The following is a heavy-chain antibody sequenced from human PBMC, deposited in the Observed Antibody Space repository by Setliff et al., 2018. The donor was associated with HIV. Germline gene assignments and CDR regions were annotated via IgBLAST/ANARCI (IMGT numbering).Heavy chain of an antibody. D-gene: IGHD6-19*01. V-gene: IGHV4-34*01. CDR3: ARVGRDRLVTSGLYFDL. CDR2: ISHGGTT. Sequence: SETLSLTCRVSGGSFIGYHWSWVRHSPEKGLQWIGEISHGGTTKYNPSPKSLFGMSADTSKSEFSLKMTSVTAADTAVYYCARVGRDRLVTSGLYFDLWGRGTLVTVSS. J-gene: IGHJ2*01. CDR1: GGSFIGYH.